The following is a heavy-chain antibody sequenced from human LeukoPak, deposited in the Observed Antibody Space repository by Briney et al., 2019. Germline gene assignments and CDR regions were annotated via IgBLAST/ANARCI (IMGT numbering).Heavy chain of an antibody. D-gene: IGHD3-22*01. J-gene: IGHJ6*03. CDR2: INPNSGGT. Sequence: ASVKVSCKAPGYTFTGYYMHWVRQAPGQGLEWMGWINPNSGGTNYAQKFQGRVTMTRDTSISTAYMELSRLRSDDTAVYYCARARSRGDSSGYYYYYYYMDVWGKGTTVTISS. CDR1: GYTFTGYY. CDR3: ARARSRGDSSGYYYYYYYMDV. V-gene: IGHV1-2*02.